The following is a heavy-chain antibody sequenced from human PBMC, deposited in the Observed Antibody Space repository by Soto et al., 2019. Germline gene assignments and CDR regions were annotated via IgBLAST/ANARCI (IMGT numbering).Heavy chain of an antibody. CDR1: GGSLSGYY. CDR2: INHSGST. Sequence: QVQLQQWGAGLLKPSETLSLTCAVYGGSLSGYYWSWIRQPPRKGLEWIGEINHSGSTNYNPSLKSRVTISVDTSKNQFSLKLSSVSAADTAVYYCARGKIVVVPAALNWFDPWGQGTLVTVSS. CDR3: ARGKIVVVPAALNWFDP. J-gene: IGHJ5*02. V-gene: IGHV4-34*01. D-gene: IGHD2-2*01.